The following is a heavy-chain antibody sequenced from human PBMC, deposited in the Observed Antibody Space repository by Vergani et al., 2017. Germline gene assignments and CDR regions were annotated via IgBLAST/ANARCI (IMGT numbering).Heavy chain of an antibody. CDR2: IIPIFGTA. Sequence: QVQLVQSGAEVKKPGSLVKVSCKASGGTFSSYAISWVRQAPGQGLEWMGRIIPIFGTANYAQKFQGRVTITADESTSTAYMELSSLRSEDTAVYYCARQLLYCSGGSCYGYYYYYGMDVWGQGTTVTVSS. CDR3: ARQLLYCSGGSCYGYYYYYGMDV. V-gene: IGHV1-69*13. D-gene: IGHD2-15*01. J-gene: IGHJ6*02. CDR1: GGTFSSYA.